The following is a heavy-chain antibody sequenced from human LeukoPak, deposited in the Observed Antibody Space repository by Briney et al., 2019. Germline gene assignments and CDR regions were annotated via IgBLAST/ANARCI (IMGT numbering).Heavy chain of an antibody. V-gene: IGHV1-2*02. J-gene: IGHJ3*02. CDR1: GYTFTGHY. CDR3: AREGPVAGAYDAFDI. D-gene: IGHD6-19*01. CDR2: INPNSGGT. Sequence: ASVKVSCKASGYTFTGHYMHWVRQAPGQGLEWMGWINPNSGGTNYAQKFQGRVTMTRDTSISTAYMELSRLRSDDTAVYYCAREGPVAGAYDAFDIWGQGTMVTVSS.